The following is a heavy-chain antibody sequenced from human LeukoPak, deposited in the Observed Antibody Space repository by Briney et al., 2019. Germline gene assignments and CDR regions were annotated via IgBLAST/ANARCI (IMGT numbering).Heavy chain of an antibody. J-gene: IGHJ6*02. Sequence: SVKVSCKASGGTFSSYAISWVRQAPGQGLEWMGGIIPIFGTANYAQKFQGRVTITADESTSTAYMELSSLRSEDTAVYYRASWDDSSGYYYPGYYGMDVWGQGTTVTVSS. V-gene: IGHV1-69*13. CDR1: GGTFSSYA. CDR3: ASWDDSSGYYYPGYYGMDV. CDR2: IIPIFGTA. D-gene: IGHD3-22*01.